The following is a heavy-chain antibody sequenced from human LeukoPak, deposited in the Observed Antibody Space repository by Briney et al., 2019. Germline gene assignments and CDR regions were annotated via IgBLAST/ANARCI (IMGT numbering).Heavy chain of an antibody. Sequence: PGRSLRLSCAASGFTFSSYSMNWVRQAPGKGLEWVSYISSSSSTIYYADSVKGRFTISRDNAKNSLYLQINSLRAEDTAVYYCARGGGITMIVPLRHEFDYWGQGTLVTVSS. V-gene: IGHV3-48*04. J-gene: IGHJ4*02. CDR2: ISSSSSTI. CDR1: GFTFSSYS. CDR3: ARGGGITMIVPLRHEFDY. D-gene: IGHD3-22*01.